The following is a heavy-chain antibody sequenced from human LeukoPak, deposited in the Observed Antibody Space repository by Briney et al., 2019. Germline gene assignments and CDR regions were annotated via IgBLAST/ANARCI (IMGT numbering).Heavy chain of an antibody. CDR3: VRGTNDWTGIDY. D-gene: IGHD2-8*01. V-gene: IGHV3-21*01. J-gene: IGHJ4*02. CDR1: GFTCSYHT. CDR2: ISSSTHYI. Sequence: GGSLRLSCAASGFTCSYHTMYWVRQAPGKGLEWVSSISSSTHYIYYADSVKGRFTISRDNARNTLYLQMNSLRVEDTAIYYCVRGTNDWTGIDYWGQGTLVTVSS.